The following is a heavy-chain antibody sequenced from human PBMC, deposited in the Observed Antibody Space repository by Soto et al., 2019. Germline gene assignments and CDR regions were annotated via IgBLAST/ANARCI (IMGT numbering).Heavy chain of an antibody. D-gene: IGHD6-13*01. V-gene: IGHV4-4*07. CDR2: VYISINI. CDR3: AREAAETVGDGYWCDT. J-gene: IGHJ5*02. Sequence: SETLSLTCTVSGASLSGYYWNWIRQPAGKGLEWIGRVYISINIDYNPSLKSRITVSVDTSKNQFSLKLSSVTAADTAMYYCAREAAETVGDGYWCDTRGQGTLVTVS. CDR1: GASLSGYY.